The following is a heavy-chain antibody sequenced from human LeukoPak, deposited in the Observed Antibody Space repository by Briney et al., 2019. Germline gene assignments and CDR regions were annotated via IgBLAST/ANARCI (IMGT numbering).Heavy chain of an antibody. Sequence: GESLQISCKGSGYSFTSYWIGWVRQMPGKGLEWMGIIYPGDSDTRYSPSFQGQVTISADKSISTAYLQWSSLKASDTAMYYCARPTGTTFSDYGMDVWGQGTTVTVSS. CDR3: ARPTGTTFSDYGMDV. CDR2: IYPGDSDT. J-gene: IGHJ6*02. CDR1: GYSFTSYW. D-gene: IGHD1-1*01. V-gene: IGHV5-51*01.